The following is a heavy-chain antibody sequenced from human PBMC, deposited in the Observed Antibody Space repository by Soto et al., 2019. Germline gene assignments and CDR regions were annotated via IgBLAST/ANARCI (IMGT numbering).Heavy chain of an antibody. CDR1: GFTFSNYA. D-gene: IGHD5-12*01. CDR3: AKERSSGYYFFDY. J-gene: IGHJ4*02. Sequence: GGSLRLSCAASGFTFSNYAMSWVRQGPGEGLEWVSTISGSDGSTYYADSVKGRFTISRDISKNTLYLQMNSLRAEDTAIYYCAKERSSGYYFFDYWGQGTLVTVSS. CDR2: ISGSDGST. V-gene: IGHV3-23*01.